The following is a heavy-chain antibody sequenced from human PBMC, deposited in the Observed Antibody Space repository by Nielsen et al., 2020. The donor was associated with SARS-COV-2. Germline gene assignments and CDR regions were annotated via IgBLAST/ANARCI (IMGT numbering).Heavy chain of an antibody. Sequence: GEFLKTSCVASGFISSGYETNWVRQAPGKGLEWVSYISSDATTIFYVDSVKGRFIMSRDNARNSLYLQMNSLRVEDTAIYYCVRENGHFDYWGQGALVTVSS. J-gene: IGHJ4*02. CDR1: GFISSGYE. V-gene: IGHV3-48*03. D-gene: IGHD2-8*01. CDR2: ISSDATTI. CDR3: VRENGHFDY.